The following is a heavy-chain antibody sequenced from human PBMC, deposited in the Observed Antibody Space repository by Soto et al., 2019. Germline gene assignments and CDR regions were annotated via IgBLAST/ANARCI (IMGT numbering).Heavy chain of an antibody. CDR2: ISGSXGST. V-gene: IGHV3-23*01. CDR3: AKGRIAAAGTLGVVSY. Sequence: GGSLRLCCAASGFTCSSYAMSWVRQAPGKGLEWVSAISGSXGSTYYADSVKCRFTISRDNSKNTLYLQMNSLRAEDTAVYYCAKGRIAAAGTLGVVSYGGQGTLVTVSS. J-gene: IGHJ4*02. CDR1: GFTCSSYA. D-gene: IGHD6-13*01.